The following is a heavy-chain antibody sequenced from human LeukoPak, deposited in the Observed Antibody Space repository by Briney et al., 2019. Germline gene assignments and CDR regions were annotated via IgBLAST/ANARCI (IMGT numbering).Heavy chain of an antibody. J-gene: IGHJ5*02. CDR3: ARGIGSGGSNWFDP. D-gene: IGHD3-10*01. Sequence: PSETLSLTWTVSGGSIRSGNYRWGWIRQPPGKGLEWVGNIDRRGQTSYTPSLKSRVTISVDTSRNQFSLKLSSVTAADTAVYYCARGIGSGGSNWFDPWGQGTLVTVSS. CDR1: GGSIRSGNYR. CDR2: IDRRGQT. V-gene: IGHV4-39*07.